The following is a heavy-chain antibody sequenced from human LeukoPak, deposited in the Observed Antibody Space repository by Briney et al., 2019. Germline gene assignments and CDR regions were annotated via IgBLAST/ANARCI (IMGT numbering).Heavy chain of an antibody. V-gene: IGHV1-2*06. Sequence: ASVKVSCKASGYTFTGYYMHWVRQAPGQGLEWMGRINPNSGGTNYAQKFQGRVTMTRDTPISTAYMELSRLRSDDTAVYYCARTSPTVTTMEDWGQGTLVTVSS. CDR1: GYTFTGYY. J-gene: IGHJ4*02. CDR3: ARTSPTVTTMED. CDR2: INPNSGGT. D-gene: IGHD4-17*01.